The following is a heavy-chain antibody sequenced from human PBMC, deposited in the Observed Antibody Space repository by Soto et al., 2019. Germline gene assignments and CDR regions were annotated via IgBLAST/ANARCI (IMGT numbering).Heavy chain of an antibody. D-gene: IGHD3-22*01. CDR2: FYYSGST. V-gene: IGHV4-61*05. J-gene: IGHJ4*02. CDR3: ASEDYYDSSGPFDY. CDR1: GGSISSSSYY. Sequence: SETLSLTCTVSGGSISSSSYYWGWTRQPPGKGLVWIGYFYYSGSTYYNPSLKSRVTISVDTSKNQFSLKLSSVTAADTAVYYCASEDYYDSSGPFDYWGQGTLVTVSS.